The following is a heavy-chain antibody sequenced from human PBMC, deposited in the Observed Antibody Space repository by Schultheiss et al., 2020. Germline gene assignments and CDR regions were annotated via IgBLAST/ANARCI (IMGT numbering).Heavy chain of an antibody. CDR2: IYHNGNT. D-gene: IGHD2-15*01. V-gene: IGHV4-61*08. Sequence: AETLSLTCTVSGGSISSGGYYWSWIRQPPGKGLEWIGEIYHNGNTNYNPSLKSRVTMSVDTSKNQFSLKLSSVTAADTAVYYCARVGVAADAFDIWGQGTTVTVAS. CDR3: ARVGVAADAFDI. CDR1: GGSISSGGYY. J-gene: IGHJ3*02.